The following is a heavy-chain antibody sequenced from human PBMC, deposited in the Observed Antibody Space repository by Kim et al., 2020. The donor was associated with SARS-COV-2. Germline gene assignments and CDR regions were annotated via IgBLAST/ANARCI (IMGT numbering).Heavy chain of an antibody. CDR2: ISYNRINK. Sequence: GGSLRLSCVASGFTFSSYAMPWVRQTPGKGLEWVSYISYNRINKYYADSVRGRFTISRDNSKNSLYLQMNSLRAEDTGVYYCVKVGETSSWYFYY. J-gene: IGHJ6*01. CDR3: VKVGETSSWYFYY. V-gene: IGHV3-48*04. D-gene: IGHD6-13*01. CDR1: GFTFSSYA.